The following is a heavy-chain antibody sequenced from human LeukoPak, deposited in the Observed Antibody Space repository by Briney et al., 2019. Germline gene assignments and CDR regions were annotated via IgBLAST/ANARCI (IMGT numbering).Heavy chain of an antibody. CDR2: IYYSGAN. CDR3: VRVRGYWLVRGYLDY. V-gene: IGHV4-39*02. Sequence: SETLSLTCTVSGGSLSSSSYYWGWIRQSPGKGLEWIGSIYYSGANHYNPSLESRVTMSVDTSKNQFSVKLTSVTATDTAVYYCVRVRGYWLVRGYLDYWGKGTQVTVSS. D-gene: IGHD6-19*01. J-gene: IGHJ4*02. CDR1: GGSLSSSSYY.